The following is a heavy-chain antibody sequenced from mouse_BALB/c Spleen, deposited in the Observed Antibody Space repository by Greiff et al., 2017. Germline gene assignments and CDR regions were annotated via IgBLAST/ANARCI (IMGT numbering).Heavy chain of an antibody. CDR3: SRGYYGSSYEYFDY. D-gene: IGHD1-1*01. Sequence: QVQLKQSGAELVKPGASVKLSCKTSGYTFTSYWIQWVKQRPGQGLGWIGEIFPGTGTTYYNEKFKGKATLTIDTSSSTAYMQLSSLTSEDSAVYFCSRGYYGSSYEYFDYWGQGTTLTVSS. J-gene: IGHJ2*01. CDR2: IFPGTGTT. V-gene: IGHV1S132*01. CDR1: GYTFTSYW.